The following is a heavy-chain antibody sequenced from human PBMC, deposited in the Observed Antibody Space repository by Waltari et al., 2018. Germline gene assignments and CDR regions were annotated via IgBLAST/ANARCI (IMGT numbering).Heavy chain of an antibody. CDR1: GISVNTYA. D-gene: IGHD3-10*01. V-gene: IGHV3-30*17. Sequence: QGRLVESGGGVVQPGRSLTLSCEVSGISVNTYAMPWVRQAPGKGLEWVAVISFDGNDIYFADSVKGRFTITRDNSKSTLYLQMNALTPEDTAIYYCTRDGHSYFYGSWSDYWGQGALVTVSS. CDR3: TRDGHSYFYGSWSDY. J-gene: IGHJ4*02. CDR2: ISFDGNDI.